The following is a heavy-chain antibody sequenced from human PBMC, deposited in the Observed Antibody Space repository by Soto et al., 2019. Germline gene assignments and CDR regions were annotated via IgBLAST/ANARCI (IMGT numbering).Heavy chain of an antibody. Sequence: GGSLRLSCAASGFTFNDYAMPWVRQAPGKGLEWVTGISWNSGTIGYADPVKGRFTNSRDNAKNSLYLQMNSLRAEDTALYYCAKEYNWNYFSWFDPWGQGTLVTVSS. CDR2: ISWNSGTI. CDR3: AKEYNWNYFSWFDP. D-gene: IGHD1-7*01. V-gene: IGHV3-9*01. CDR1: GFTFNDYA. J-gene: IGHJ5*02.